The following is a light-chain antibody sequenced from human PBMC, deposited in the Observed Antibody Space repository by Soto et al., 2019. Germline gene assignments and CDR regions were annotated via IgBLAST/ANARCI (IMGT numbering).Light chain of an antibody. Sequence: QSALTQPRSVSGSPGQSVTISCTGTSSDVGGYNYVSWYQQHPGKAPKLMIYDVSQRPSGVPDRFSGSKSGNTASLTISGLQAEDEADYYCCSYAGTYTFDFGGGTKLTVL. CDR2: DVS. CDR3: CSYAGTYTFD. CDR1: SSDVGGYNY. V-gene: IGLV2-11*01. J-gene: IGLJ2*01.